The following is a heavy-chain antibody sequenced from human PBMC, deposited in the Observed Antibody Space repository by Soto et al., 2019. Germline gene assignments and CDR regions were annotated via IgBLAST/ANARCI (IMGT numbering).Heavy chain of an antibody. D-gene: IGHD5-18*01. J-gene: IGHJ4*01. V-gene: IGHV2-5*01. CDR1: GFSISTTGMV. Sequence: QITLKESGPSLMKPTQTLTLTCTFSGFSISTTGMVVGWLRQPPGKALEWLAFIYWNDDKRYSPSLKSRLTIPKDTSKNQVVPTMTNMHPIDTATYYCAHRKTDTSVDYSGHGTLVTVSS. CDR2: IYWNDDK. CDR3: AHRKTDTSVDY.